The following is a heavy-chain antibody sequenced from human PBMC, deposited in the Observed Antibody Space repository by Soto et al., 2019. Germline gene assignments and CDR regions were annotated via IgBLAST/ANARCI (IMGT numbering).Heavy chain of an antibody. CDR3: RSWLGRHVPGHYSFDV. J-gene: IGHJ3*01. Sequence: QITLKESGPTLVKPTQTLTLTCTFSELSLNTRGVGVGWIRQPPGKAPEWLAVIYGDDDKRYSPSLNSRRTISKDTSRHQVVLTMTNVAAVDTATYYCRSWLGRHVPGHYSFDVWGHGTVVTVSS. CDR1: ELSLNTRGVG. CDR2: IYGDDDK. V-gene: IGHV2-5*02. D-gene: IGHD3-10*01.